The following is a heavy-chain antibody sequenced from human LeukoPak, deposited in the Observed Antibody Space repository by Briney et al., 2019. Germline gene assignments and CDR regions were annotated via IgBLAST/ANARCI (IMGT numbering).Heavy chain of an antibody. V-gene: IGHV3-66*01. CDR3: ATRSYGYYYYYGMDV. CDR2: IYSGGST. D-gene: IGHD2-2*01. J-gene: IGHJ6*02. CDR1: GFTVSSNY. Sequence: GGSLRLSCAASGFTVSSNYMSWVRQAPGKGLEWVSVIYSGGSTYYADSVKGRFTISRDNSKNTLYLQMNSLRAEDTAVYYCATRSYGYYYYYGMDVWGQGTTVTVFS.